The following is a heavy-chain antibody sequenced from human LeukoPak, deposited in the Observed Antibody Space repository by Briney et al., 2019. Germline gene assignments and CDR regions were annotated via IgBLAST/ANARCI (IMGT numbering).Heavy chain of an antibody. CDR1: GFTFSSYG. V-gene: IGHV3-30*02. CDR3: ARGPGGEGYCSSTSCYAPDY. D-gene: IGHD2-2*01. CDR2: IRYDGSNK. Sequence: GGSLRLSCGASGFTFSSYGMHWVRQAPGKGLEWVAFIRYDGSNKYYADSVKGRFTISRDNAKNSLYLQMNSLRAEDTAVYYCARGPGGEGYCSSTSCYAPDYWGQGTLVTVSS. J-gene: IGHJ4*02.